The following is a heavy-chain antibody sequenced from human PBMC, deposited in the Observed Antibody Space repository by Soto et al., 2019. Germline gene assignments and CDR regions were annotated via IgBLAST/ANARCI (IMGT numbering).Heavy chain of an antibody. Sequence: GGSLRLSCAASGFTFSSYGMHWVRQAPGKGLERVAVIWYDGSNKYYADSVKGRFTISRDNSKNTLYLQMNSLRAEDTAVYYCARDVDTAMVSDGMDVWGQGTRVTVS. J-gene: IGHJ6*02. CDR2: IWYDGSNK. V-gene: IGHV3-33*01. CDR1: GFTFSSYG. CDR3: ARDVDTAMVSDGMDV. D-gene: IGHD5-18*01.